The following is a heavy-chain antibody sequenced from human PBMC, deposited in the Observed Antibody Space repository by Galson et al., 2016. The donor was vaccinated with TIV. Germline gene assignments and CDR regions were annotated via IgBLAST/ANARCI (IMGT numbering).Heavy chain of an antibody. V-gene: IGHV4-39*02. Sequence: SETLSLTCTVSGDSVSSPNYYWGWIRQPPGKGLEWIGYIYYTGSAYYNPSLKSRVTILVDTSHNHFTLNLNSVTATDTAVYYCARPHSYSNYALDVWGQGTTVTVSS. CDR1: GDSVSSPNYY. CDR3: ARPHSYSNYALDV. D-gene: IGHD4-11*01. CDR2: IYYTGSA. J-gene: IGHJ6*02.